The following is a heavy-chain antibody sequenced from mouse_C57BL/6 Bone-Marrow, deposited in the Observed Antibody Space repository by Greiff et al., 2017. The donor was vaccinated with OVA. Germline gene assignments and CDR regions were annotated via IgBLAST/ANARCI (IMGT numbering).Heavy chain of an antibody. D-gene: IGHD2-1*01. CDR2: IYPGDGDT. J-gene: IGHJ3*01. CDR1: GYAFSSSW. Sequence: VQLQQSGSELVKPGASVKISCKASGYAFSSSWMNWVQQRPGKGLEWIGRIYPGDGDTNYNGKFKGKATLTADKSSSTAYMQLSSLTSEDSAVYFCARGGNYDFAYWGQGTLVTVSA. V-gene: IGHV1-82*01. CDR3: ARGGNYDFAY.